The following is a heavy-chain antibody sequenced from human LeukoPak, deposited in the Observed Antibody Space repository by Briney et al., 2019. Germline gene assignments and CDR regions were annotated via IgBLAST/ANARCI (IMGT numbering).Heavy chain of an antibody. Sequence: ASVKVSCKASGYTFTSYDINWVRQATGQGLEWMGWISAYNGNTNYAQKLQGRVTMTTDTSTSTAYMELRSLRSDDTAVYYCAREGGLLRYFDWLPDAFDIWGQGTMVTVSS. V-gene: IGHV1-18*01. J-gene: IGHJ3*02. D-gene: IGHD3-9*01. CDR2: ISAYNGNT. CDR1: GYTFTSYD. CDR3: AREGGLLRYFDWLPDAFDI.